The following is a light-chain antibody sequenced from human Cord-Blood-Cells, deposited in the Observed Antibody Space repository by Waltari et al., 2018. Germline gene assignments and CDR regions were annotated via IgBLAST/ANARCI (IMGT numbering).Light chain of an antibody. CDR3: SSYAGSNNYV. CDR2: EVS. CDR1: SSAVGGDNY. Sequence: QSALTQPPSASGSPGQSVTISCTGTSSAVGGDNYVSWYQQHPGNAPKLMIYEVSKRPSGVPDRFSGSKSGNTASLTVSGLQAEDEADYYCSSYAGSNNYVFGTGTKVTVL. J-gene: IGLJ1*01. V-gene: IGLV2-8*01.